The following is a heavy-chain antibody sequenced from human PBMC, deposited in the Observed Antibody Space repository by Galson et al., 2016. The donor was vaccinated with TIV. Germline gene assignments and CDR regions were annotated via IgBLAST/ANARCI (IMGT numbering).Heavy chain of an antibody. CDR3: AREIPGGTTDLDC. CDR2: IKDDGSDN. Sequence: SLRLSCAAPGFAFSNYWMSWVRQAPGKGLEWVANIKDDGSDNNCVDSVWGRFTISRDNAKNSLFLQINSLRVKDTAVYYCAREIPGGTTDLDCWGQGTLVTVSS. J-gene: IGHJ4*02. V-gene: IGHV3-7*01. CDR1: GFAFSNYW. D-gene: IGHD1-14*01.